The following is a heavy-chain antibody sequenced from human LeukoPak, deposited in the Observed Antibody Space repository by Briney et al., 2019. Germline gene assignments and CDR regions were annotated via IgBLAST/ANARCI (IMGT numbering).Heavy chain of an antibody. CDR2: ISGSGGST. CDR3: AKADRGYSYGFDY. J-gene: IGHJ4*02. D-gene: IGHD5-18*01. CDR1: GFSFSSYA. V-gene: IGHV3-23*01. Sequence: GSLRLSCAASGFSFSSYAMSWVRQAPGKGLEWVSAISGSGGSTYYADSVKGRFTISRDNSKNTLYLQMNSLRAEDTAVYYCAKADRGYSYGFDYWGQGTLVTVSS.